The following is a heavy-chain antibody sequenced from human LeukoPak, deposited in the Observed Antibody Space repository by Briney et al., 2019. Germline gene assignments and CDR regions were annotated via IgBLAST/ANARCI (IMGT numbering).Heavy chain of an antibody. D-gene: IGHD3-22*01. CDR2: IIPILGIA. CDR1: GGTFSSYA. Sequence: SVKVSCKASGGTFSSYAISWVRQAPGQGLEWMGRIIPILGIANYAQKFQGRVTITADKSTSTAYMELSSLRSEDTAVYYCARALGDSSGYYYDDGLDYWGQGTLVTVSS. CDR3: ARALGDSSGYYYDDGLDY. V-gene: IGHV1-69*04. J-gene: IGHJ4*02.